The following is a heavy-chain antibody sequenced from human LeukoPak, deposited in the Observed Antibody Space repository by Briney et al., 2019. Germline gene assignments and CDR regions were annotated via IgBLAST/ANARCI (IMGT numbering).Heavy chain of an antibody. D-gene: IGHD3-22*01. Sequence: GGSLRLSCAASGFTFSSYEMNWVRQAPGKGLEWVSYISSSGSTIYYADSVKGRFTISRDSAKNSLYLQMNSLGAEDTAVYYCARPNVAHYYDSSTHYRIFDAFDMWGQGTMVTVSS. V-gene: IGHV3-48*03. CDR2: ISSSGSTI. CDR1: GFTFSSYE. J-gene: IGHJ3*02. CDR3: ARPNVAHYYDSSTHYRIFDAFDM.